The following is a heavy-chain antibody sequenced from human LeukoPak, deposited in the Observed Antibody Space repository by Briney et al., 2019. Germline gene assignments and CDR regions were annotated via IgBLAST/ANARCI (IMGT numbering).Heavy chain of an antibody. D-gene: IGHD4-17*01. J-gene: IGHJ4*02. CDR1: EFTFSSYA. Sequence: PGGSLGLSCAASEFTFSSYAMSWVRQAPGKGLEWVSAISGSGGSTYYADSVKGRFTISRDNSKNTLYLQMNSLRAEDTAVYYCAKGPSVTSIYFDYWGQGTLVTVSS. V-gene: IGHV3-23*01. CDR3: AKGPSVTSIYFDY. CDR2: ISGSGGST.